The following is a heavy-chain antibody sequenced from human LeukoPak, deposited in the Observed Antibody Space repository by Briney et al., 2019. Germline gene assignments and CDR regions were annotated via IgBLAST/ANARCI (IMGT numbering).Heavy chain of an antibody. D-gene: IGHD6-13*01. V-gene: IGHV1-2*02. CDR1: GYTFTGYY. J-gene: IGHJ6*02. Sequence: ASVKVSCKASGYTFTGYYMHWVRQAPGQGLEWMGWINPNSGGTNYAQKFQGRVTMTRDTSISTAYMELSRLRSDDTAVYYCARDPQQQRVYYYYGMDVWGQGTTVTVSS. CDR2: INPNSGGT. CDR3: ARDPQQQRVYYYYGMDV.